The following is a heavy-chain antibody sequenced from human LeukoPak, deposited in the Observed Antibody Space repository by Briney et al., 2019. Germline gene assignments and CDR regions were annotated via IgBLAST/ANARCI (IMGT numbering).Heavy chain of an antibody. Sequence: GGSLRLSCAASAYTFSRYWMHWVRQTPAEGPVWVSRISSDGTNTTYADSVKGRFTISRDNARNTLYLQMNSLRAEDTAVYYCARFAYDSGSLSWGQGALVTVSS. CDR1: AYTFSRYW. D-gene: IGHD3-10*01. CDR3: ARFAYDSGSLS. J-gene: IGHJ5*02. V-gene: IGHV3-74*01. CDR2: ISSDGTNT.